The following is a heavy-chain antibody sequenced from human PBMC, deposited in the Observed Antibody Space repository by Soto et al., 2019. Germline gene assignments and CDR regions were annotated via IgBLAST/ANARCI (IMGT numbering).Heavy chain of an antibody. CDR1: GGSISSYY. CDR3: ARGGCSSTSCYTRGWFDP. Sequence: SETLSLTCTVSGGSISSYYWSLIRQPPGKGLEWIGYIYYSGSTNYNPSLKSRVTISVDTSKNQFSLKLSSVTAADTAVYYCARGGCSSTSCYTRGWFDPWGQGTLVTVSS. V-gene: IGHV4-59*01. CDR2: IYYSGST. J-gene: IGHJ5*02. D-gene: IGHD2-2*02.